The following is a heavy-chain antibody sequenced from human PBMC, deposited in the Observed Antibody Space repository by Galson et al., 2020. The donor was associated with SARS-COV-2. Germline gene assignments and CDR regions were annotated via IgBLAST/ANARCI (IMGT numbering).Heavy chain of an antibody. D-gene: IGHD3-22*01. CDR1: GYTLTELS. CDR3: ATGPVWAYYYDSSGPDKYNWFDP. J-gene: IGHJ5*02. CDR2: FDPEDGET. Sequence: GESLKISCKVSGYTLTELSMHWVRQAPGKGLEWMGGFDPEDGETIYAQKFQGRVTMTEDTSTDTAYIELSSLRSEDTAVYYCATGPVWAYYYDSSGPDKYNWFDPWGQGTLVTVSS. V-gene: IGHV1-24*01.